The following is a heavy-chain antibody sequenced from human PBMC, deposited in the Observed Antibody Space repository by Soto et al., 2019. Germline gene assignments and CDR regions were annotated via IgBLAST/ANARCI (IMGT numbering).Heavy chain of an antibody. J-gene: IGHJ4*02. Sequence: QVQLVQSGAEVKKPGSSVKVSCKASGGTSSSYTFNWVRQAPGQGLEWMGRIIPILGIAKYAQKFLGRVTITADKSTRTAYLELTSLRSEDTAVYYCARSPYYYDSSGYSGGDHWGQGTLVTVSS. CDR1: GGTSSSYT. CDR3: ARSPYYYDSSGYSGGDH. D-gene: IGHD3-22*01. V-gene: IGHV1-69*02. CDR2: IIPILGIA.